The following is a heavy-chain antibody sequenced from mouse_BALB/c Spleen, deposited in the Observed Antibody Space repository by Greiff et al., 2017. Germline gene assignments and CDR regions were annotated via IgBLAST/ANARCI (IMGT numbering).Heavy chain of an antibody. V-gene: IGHV14-3*02. CDR3: ARSPYYGSSRGYFDV. Sequence: VQLKESGAELVKPGASVKLSCTASGFNIKDTYMHWVKQRPEQGLEWIGRIDPANGNTKYDPKFQGKATITADTSSNTAYLQLSSLTSEDTAVYYCARSPYYGSSRGYFDVWGAGTTVTVSS. CDR1: GFNIKDTY. CDR2: IDPANGNT. J-gene: IGHJ1*01. D-gene: IGHD1-1*01.